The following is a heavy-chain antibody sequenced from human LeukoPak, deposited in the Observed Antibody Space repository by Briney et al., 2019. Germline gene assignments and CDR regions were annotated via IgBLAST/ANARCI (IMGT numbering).Heavy chain of an antibody. V-gene: IGHV3-13*01. D-gene: IGHD3-22*01. CDR1: GFTFSSYG. J-gene: IGHJ4*02. Sequence: EGSLRLSCAASGFTFSSYGMHWVRQATGKGLEWVSAIGTAGDTYYPGSVKGRFTISRENAKNSLYLQMNSLRAGDTAVYYCARGRFGSVVVPFDYWGQGTLVTVSS. CDR3: ARGRFGSVVVPFDY. CDR2: IGTAGDT.